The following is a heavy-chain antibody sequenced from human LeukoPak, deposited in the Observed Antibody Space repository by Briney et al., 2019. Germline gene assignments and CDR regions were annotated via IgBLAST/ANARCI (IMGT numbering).Heavy chain of an antibody. D-gene: IGHD3-22*01. Sequence: PSETLSLTCAVYGGSFSGYYWSWIRQPPGKGLEWIGEINHSGSTNYNPSLKSRVTISVDTSKNQFSLKLSSVTAADTAVYYCARLYYYDSSAIWDLWGQGTMVTVSS. J-gene: IGHJ3*01. CDR1: GGSFSGYY. CDR2: INHSGST. V-gene: IGHV4-34*01. CDR3: ARLYYYDSSAIWDL.